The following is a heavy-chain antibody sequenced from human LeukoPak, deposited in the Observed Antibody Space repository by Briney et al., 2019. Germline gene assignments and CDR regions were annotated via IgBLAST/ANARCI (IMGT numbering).Heavy chain of an antibody. Sequence: SETLSLTCTVSGGSNSSYYWSWIRQPPGKGLEWIGYIYYSGSTNYNPSLKSRVTISVDKSKNQFSLKLSSVTAADTAVYYCARKDYGSGSSYNGGRPFDYWGQGTLVTVSS. D-gene: IGHD3-10*01. CDR2: IYYSGST. CDR3: ARKDYGSGSSYNGGRPFDY. J-gene: IGHJ4*02. V-gene: IGHV4-59*12. CDR1: GGSNSSYY.